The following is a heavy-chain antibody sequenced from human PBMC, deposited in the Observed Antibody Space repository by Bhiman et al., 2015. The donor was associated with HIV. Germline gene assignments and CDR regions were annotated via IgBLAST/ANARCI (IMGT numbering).Heavy chain of an antibody. J-gene: IGHJ4*02. CDR1: GFTLTSYA. V-gene: IGHV3-30*04. Sequence: QVQLVESGGGVVQPGRSLRLSCAASGFTLTSYAMHWVRQAPGKGLEWVAVISNDGNNKFFADSVKGRFTISRDNSKNTLYLQMSSLRAEDTAVYYCARGYTYGHGRLGFDYWGQGTLVTVSS. CDR2: ISNDGNNK. D-gene: IGHD5-18*01. CDR3: ARGYTYGHGRLGFDY.